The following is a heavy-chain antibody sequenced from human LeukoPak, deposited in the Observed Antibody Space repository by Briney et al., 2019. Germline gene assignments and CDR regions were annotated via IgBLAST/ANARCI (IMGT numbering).Heavy chain of an antibody. V-gene: IGHV4-4*07. CDR1: GGSISSYY. CDR2: IYTSGST. D-gene: IGHD6-13*01. J-gene: IGHJ6*02. CDR3: AREPPSPGIAAAAHEGYYYYGMDV. Sequence: SETLSLTCTASGGSISSYYWSWIRQPAGKGLEWIGRIYTSGSTNYNPSLKSRVTMSVDTSKNQFSLKLSSVTAADTAVYYCAREPPSPGIAAAAHEGYYYYGMDVWGQGTTVTVSS.